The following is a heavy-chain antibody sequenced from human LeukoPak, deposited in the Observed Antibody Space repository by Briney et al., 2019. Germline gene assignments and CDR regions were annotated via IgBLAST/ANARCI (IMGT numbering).Heavy chain of an antibody. CDR2: IKQDGSEK. J-gene: IGHJ4*02. V-gene: IGHV3-7*01. Sequence: GGSLRLSCAASGFTFSSYWMSWVRQAPGKGLEWVANIKQDGSEKYYVDSVKGRFTISRGNAKNTLYLQMNSLRAEDTAVYYCARDASYYYDSSGYSPHFDYWGQGTLATVSS. CDR1: GFTFSSYW. CDR3: ARDASYYYDSSGYSPHFDY. D-gene: IGHD3-22*01.